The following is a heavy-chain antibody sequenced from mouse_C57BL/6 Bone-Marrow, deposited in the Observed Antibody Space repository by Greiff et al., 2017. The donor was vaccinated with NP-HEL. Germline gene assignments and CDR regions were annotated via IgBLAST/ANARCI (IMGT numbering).Heavy chain of an antibody. V-gene: IGHV5-4*01. Sequence: EVQLQESGGGLVKPGGSLKLSCAASGFTFSSYAMSWVRQTQEKRLEWVATISDGGSYTYYPDNVKGRFTISRDNAKNNLYLQMSHLKSEDTAMYYCARGHYYGSSYWYFDVWGTGTTVTVSS. CDR2: ISDGGSYT. CDR1: GFTFSSYA. CDR3: ARGHYYGSSYWYFDV. D-gene: IGHD1-1*01. J-gene: IGHJ1*03.